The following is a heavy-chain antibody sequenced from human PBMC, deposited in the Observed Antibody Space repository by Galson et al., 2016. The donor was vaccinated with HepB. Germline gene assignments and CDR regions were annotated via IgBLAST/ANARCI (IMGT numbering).Heavy chain of an antibody. CDR2: IYYNGSA. D-gene: IGHD4-17*01. Sequence: TLSLTCSVSGGSINYSGYYWSWIRQHPGKDLEWIGNIYYNGSAYYNPSLTSRVTISLDTSKNQFSLRLRSVTAADTAVYYCAHRPNTMTTGYFAYWGQGTLVTVSS. CDR1: GGSINYSGYY. CDR3: AHRPNTMTTGYFAY. V-gene: IGHV4-31*03. J-gene: IGHJ4*02.